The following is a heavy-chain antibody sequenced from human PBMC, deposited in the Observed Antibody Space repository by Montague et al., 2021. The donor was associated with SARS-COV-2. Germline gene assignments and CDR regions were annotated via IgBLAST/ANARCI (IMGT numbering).Heavy chain of an antibody. CDR1: GGSINNYF. CDR3: ARAVVGAKTATIES. J-gene: IGHJ4*02. D-gene: IGHD2-21*01. CDR2: MHSTGST. Sequence: ETLSLTCSVSGGSINNYFWGWVRQSPGKGLEWVGYMHSTGSTAYXPSLKSRVIISVDTSKTQISLKLSSVSAADTALYYCARAVVGAKTATIESWGQGTLVTVSS. V-gene: IGHV4-59*01.